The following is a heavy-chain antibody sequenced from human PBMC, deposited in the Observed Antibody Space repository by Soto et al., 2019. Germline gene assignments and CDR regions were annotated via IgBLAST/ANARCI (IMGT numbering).Heavy chain of an antibody. J-gene: IGHJ3*02. CDR3: AGAYCGGDCSDHDAFDI. CDR2: ISSSSSYI. CDR1: GFTFSSYS. D-gene: IGHD2-21*02. V-gene: IGHV3-21*01. Sequence: PGGSLRLSCAASGFTFSSYSMNWVRQAPGKGLEWVSSISSSSSYIYYADSVKGRFTISRDNAKNSLYLQMNSLRAEDTAVYYCAGAYCGGDCSDHDAFDIWGQGTMVTVSS.